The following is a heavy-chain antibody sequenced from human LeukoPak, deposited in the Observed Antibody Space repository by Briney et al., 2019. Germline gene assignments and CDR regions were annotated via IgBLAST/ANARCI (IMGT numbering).Heavy chain of an antibody. CDR3: AGTLGLVIDC. V-gene: IGHV4-59*12. D-gene: IGHD3/OR15-3a*01. CDR2: IYYTGST. Sequence: RPSETLSLTCTVSGGSISTYYWSWIRQPPGKGLEWIGYIYYTGSTDYNPSLKSRLTMSVDTSKNQFSLNLSSVTAADTAVYYCAGTLGLVIDCWGQGTLVTVSS. CDR1: GGSISTYY. J-gene: IGHJ4*02.